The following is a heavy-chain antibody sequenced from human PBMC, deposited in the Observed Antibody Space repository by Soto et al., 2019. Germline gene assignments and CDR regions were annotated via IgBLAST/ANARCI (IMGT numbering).Heavy chain of an antibody. CDR1: GFTFSSYS. J-gene: IGHJ3*02. Sequence: EVQLVESGGGLVKPGGSLRLSCAASGFTFSSYSMNWVRQAPGKGLEWVSSISSSSSYIYYADSVKGRFTISRDTAKNSLYLQMNSLRAEDTAVYYCAGVSIAAAGGAFDIWGQGTMVTVSS. CDR2: ISSSSSYI. V-gene: IGHV3-21*01. CDR3: AGVSIAAAGGAFDI. D-gene: IGHD6-13*01.